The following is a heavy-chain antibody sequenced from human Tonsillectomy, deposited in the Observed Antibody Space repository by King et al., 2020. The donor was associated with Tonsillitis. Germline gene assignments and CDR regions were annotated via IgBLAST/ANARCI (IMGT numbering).Heavy chain of an antibody. CDR1: VFPFSRYA. CDR2: ISYDGTNK. D-gene: IGHD3-16*01. Sequence: VQLVESGGGVVQPGRSLRLSCAASVFPFSRYAMHWVRQAPGKGLEWVAFISYDGTNKYYADSVKGRFTISRDNSNNTLYLQMNSLRAEDTAVYSCARGRYDDVRGSYVNDYYYYGMDVWGQGTTVTVSS. V-gene: IGHV3-30-3*01. CDR3: ARGRYDDVRGSYVNDYYYYGMDV. J-gene: IGHJ6*02.